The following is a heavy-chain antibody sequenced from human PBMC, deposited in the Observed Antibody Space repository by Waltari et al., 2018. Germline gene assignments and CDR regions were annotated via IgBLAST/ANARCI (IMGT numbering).Heavy chain of an antibody. CDR3: ATLPLGQGDAFDI. J-gene: IGHJ3*02. Sequence: QVQLQQWGAGLLKPSETLSLTCAVYGGSFSGYYWSWIRQPPGKGLEWIGEINHIGSTNHNPSLKSRVTISVDTSKNQFSLKLSSVTAADTAVYYCATLPLGQGDAFDIWGQGTMVTVSS. CDR2: INHIGST. D-gene: IGHD1-26*01. CDR1: GGSFSGYY. V-gene: IGHV4-34*01.